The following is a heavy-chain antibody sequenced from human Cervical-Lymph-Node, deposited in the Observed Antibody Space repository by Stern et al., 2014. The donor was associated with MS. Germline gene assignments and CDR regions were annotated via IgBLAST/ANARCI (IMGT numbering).Heavy chain of an antibody. CDR2: ISGYNGNT. Sequence: VQLVESGAEVKKPGASVKVSCKASGYTFTSYGISWVRQAPGQGLEWMGWISGYNGNTNYAQKLQGRVTMTTDTSTSTAYMELRSLRSDDSALYYCARYSNSGWYFDSWGLGTLVTVSS. D-gene: IGHD6-19*01. J-gene: IGHJ4*02. CDR1: GYTFTSYG. V-gene: IGHV1-18*04. CDR3: ARYSNSGWYFDS.